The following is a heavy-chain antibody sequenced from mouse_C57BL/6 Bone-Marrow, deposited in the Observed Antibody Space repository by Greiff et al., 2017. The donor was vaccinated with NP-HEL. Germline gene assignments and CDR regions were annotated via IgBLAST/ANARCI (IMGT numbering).Heavy chain of an antibody. Sequence: VQGVESGAELVKPGASVKLSCKASGYTFTEYTIHWVKQRSGQGLEWIGWFYPGSGSIKYNEKFKDKATLTADKSSSTVYMELSRLTSEDSAVYFCARHERIYYYGPLFDYWGQGTTLTVSS. CDR1: GYTFTEYT. CDR2: FYPGSGSI. CDR3: ARHERIYYYGPLFDY. J-gene: IGHJ2*01. D-gene: IGHD1-1*01. V-gene: IGHV1-62-2*01.